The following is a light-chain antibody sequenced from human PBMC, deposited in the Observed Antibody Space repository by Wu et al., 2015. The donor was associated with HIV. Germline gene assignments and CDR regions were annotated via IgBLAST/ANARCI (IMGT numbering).Light chain of an antibody. J-gene: IGKJ1*01. CDR1: QGISNF. V-gene: IGKV1-6*01. CDR3: LQNYNYPWT. Sequence: IQMTQSPSSLSASVGDRVTITCRASQGISNFLAWYQQKPGKPPNLLIYDASSLQTGVPSRFGGSGSGTDFTLTISSLQPEDSAIYYCLQNYNYPWTFGRGTKVEI. CDR2: DAS.